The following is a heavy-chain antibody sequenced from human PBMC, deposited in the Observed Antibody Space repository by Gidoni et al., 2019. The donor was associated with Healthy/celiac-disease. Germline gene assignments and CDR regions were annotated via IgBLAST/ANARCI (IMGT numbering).Heavy chain of an antibody. V-gene: IGHV3-23*01. Sequence: EVQLLESGGGLVQPGGSLRLSCAASGFTFSSYAMSWVRQAPGKGLEWVSAISGSGGSTYYADSVKGRFTISRDNSKNTLYLQMNSLRAEDTAVYYCAKDWRDGERQLEGFDYWGQGTLVTVSS. D-gene: IGHD6-6*01. CDR2: ISGSGGST. J-gene: IGHJ4*02. CDR1: GFTFSSYA. CDR3: AKDWRDGERQLEGFDY.